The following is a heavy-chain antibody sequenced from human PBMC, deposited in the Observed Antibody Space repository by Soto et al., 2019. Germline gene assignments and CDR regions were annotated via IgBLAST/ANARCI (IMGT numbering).Heavy chain of an antibody. CDR3: ARGKYPGSVDV. J-gene: IGHJ3*01. Sequence: PGGSLRLSCGDSGCTFSDYDMNWMRQSPGRGPEWVSYISGPGTPTSYTDSVTASSTVTRDNANNSLFLKVNSLTADDTALYYFARGKYPGSVDVWGQGTMVTISS. CDR2: ISGPGTPT. V-gene: IGHV3-11*01. CDR1: GCTFSDYD.